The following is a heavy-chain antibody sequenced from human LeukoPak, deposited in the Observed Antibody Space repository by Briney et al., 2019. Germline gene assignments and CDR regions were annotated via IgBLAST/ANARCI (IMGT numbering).Heavy chain of an antibody. D-gene: IGHD3-9*01. CDR1: GYTFTGYY. J-gene: IGHJ1*01. V-gene: IGHV1-2*02. Sequence: ASERVSCKASGYTFTGYYMHWVRQAPGQGLEWMGWINPNSGGTNYAQKFQGRVTMTRDTSISTAYMELSRLRSDDTAVYYCARSSRYDIRTGYPYWGQGTLVTVSP. CDR3: ARSSRYDIRTGYPY. CDR2: INPNSGGT.